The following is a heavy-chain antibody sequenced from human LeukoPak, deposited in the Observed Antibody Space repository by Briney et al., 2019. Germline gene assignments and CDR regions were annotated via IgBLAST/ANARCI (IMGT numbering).Heavy chain of an antibody. J-gene: IGHJ4*02. V-gene: IGHV1-46*01. D-gene: IGHD6-19*01. Sequence: GASVKVSCKASGYTFTNYWIHWVRQAPGQALEWMGIINPTVDSLSYAQKFLGRVTMTRDTATTTVYMELSSLRFEDTAVYYCARDSAGWAVAGTFFDYWGQGTLVTVSS. CDR1: GYTFTNYW. CDR3: ARDSAGWAVAGTFFDY. CDR2: INPTVDSL.